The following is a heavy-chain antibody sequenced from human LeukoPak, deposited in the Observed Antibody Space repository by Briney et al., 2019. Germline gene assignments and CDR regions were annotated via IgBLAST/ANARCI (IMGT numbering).Heavy chain of an antibody. CDR3: ARGLTGTTSIFQY. V-gene: IGHV4-59*01. J-gene: IGHJ1*01. CDR1: GGSISNYY. Sequence: PSETLSLTCTVSGGSISNYYWSWIRQPPGKGLEWIGYISYSGSTKYNPSLNSRVTISVDTSKNQFSLKVNSLTAADTAVYYCARGLTGTTSIFQYWGQGTLVTVSS. D-gene: IGHD1-7*01. CDR2: ISYSGST.